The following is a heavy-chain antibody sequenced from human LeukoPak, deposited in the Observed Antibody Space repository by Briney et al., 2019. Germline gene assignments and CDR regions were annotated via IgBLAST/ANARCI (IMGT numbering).Heavy chain of an antibody. CDR1: GFTFDDYA. D-gene: IGHD3-10*01. CDR3: AKEGIWFGQFAFDS. Sequence: PTGGSLRLSCAASGFTFDDYAMHWVRQAPGKGLEWVAVISYDGSNKYYADSVKGRFTISRDNSKNTLYLQMNSLRVEDTAVYYCAKEGIWFGQFAFDSWGQGALVTVSS. J-gene: IGHJ4*02. CDR2: ISYDGSNK. V-gene: IGHV3-30*04.